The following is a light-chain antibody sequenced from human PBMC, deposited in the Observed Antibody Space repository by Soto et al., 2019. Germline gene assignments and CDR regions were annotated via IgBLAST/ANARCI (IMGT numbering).Light chain of an antibody. CDR2: GAS. J-gene: IGKJ1*01. CDR1: QSVSSSY. CDR3: HQYDSWT. Sequence: EVVMTQSPDTLSVSPGERATLSCRASQSVSSSYLAWYQQKPGQAPRLLIYGASSRATGIPDRFSGSGSGTDFTLTISRLEPEDFAVYYCHQYDSWTFGQGTKVDIK. V-gene: IGKV3-20*01.